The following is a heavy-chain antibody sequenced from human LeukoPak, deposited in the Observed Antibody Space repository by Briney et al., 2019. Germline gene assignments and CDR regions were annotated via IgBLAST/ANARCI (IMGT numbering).Heavy chain of an antibody. CDR3: ATFSWNWYFDL. CDR1: GGTLTVLS. D-gene: IGHD2-15*01. V-gene: IGHV1-24*01. Sequence: ASVKVSCKVSGGTLTVLSMHSRRQAPGKGLEWMGGFDPEDGETIYAQKFQGRVTMTEDTSTDTASMELSSLRSEDTAVYYCATFSWNWYFDLCGRGTLVTVSS. J-gene: IGHJ2*01. CDR2: FDPEDGET.